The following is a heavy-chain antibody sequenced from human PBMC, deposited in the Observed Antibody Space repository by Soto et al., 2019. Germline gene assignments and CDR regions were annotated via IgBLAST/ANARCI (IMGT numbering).Heavy chain of an antibody. D-gene: IGHD3-3*01. Sequence: QVQLQESGPGLVKPSQTLSLTCTVSGGSISSGDYYWSWIRQPPGKGLEWIGYIDYSGSTYYNPSLKSRVTISVDTSKTQFSLKLSSVTAADTAVYYCARTIFGVDYYFDYWGQGTLVTVSS. V-gene: IGHV4-30-4*01. J-gene: IGHJ4*02. CDR2: IDYSGST. CDR3: ARTIFGVDYYFDY. CDR1: GGSISSGDYY.